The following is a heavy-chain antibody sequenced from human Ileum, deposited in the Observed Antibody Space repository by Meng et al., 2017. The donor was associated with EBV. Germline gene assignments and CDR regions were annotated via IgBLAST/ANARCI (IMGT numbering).Heavy chain of an antibody. J-gene: IGHJ5*02. CDR3: ARASYGSGSPLGESWFDP. CDR2: IHSSGST. D-gene: IGHD3-10*01. V-gene: IGHV4-31*03. Sequence: QVAGPGLVKPSQTLSLACTVSGGSISSGGYYWSWIRQHPGKGLEWIGYIHSSGSTYYNPSLRSRLTISVDTSKNQFSLKLSSVTAADTAVYYCARASYGSGSPLGESWFDPWGQGTLVTVSS. CDR1: GGSISSGGYY.